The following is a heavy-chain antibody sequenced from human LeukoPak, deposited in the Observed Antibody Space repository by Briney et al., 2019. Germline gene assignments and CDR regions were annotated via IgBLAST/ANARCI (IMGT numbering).Heavy chain of an antibody. CDR3: ARFKYDFWSGSRSYYFYGMDV. Sequence: SETLSLTCTVSDGSISSHYWSWIRQPPGKGLEWIGYIYYSGSTTYTPSLKSRVTISLDTSKNQFSLKLSSVTAADTAVYYCARFKYDFWSGSRSYYFYGMDVWGQGTTVTVSS. J-gene: IGHJ6*02. D-gene: IGHD3-3*01. CDR1: DGSISSHY. V-gene: IGHV4-59*08. CDR2: IYYSGST.